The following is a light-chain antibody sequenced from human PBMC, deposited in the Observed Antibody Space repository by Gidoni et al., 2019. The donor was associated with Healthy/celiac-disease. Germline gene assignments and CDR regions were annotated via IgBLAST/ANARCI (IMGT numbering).Light chain of an antibody. V-gene: IGKV4-1*01. Sequence: DIVMTQSPDSLAVSLGARATINCKSSQSVLYSSNNKNYLAWYQQKPGQPPKLLIYWASTRESGVPDRFSGSGSGTDFTLTISSLQAEDVAVYYCQQYYSTLGTFXXXTKVEIK. CDR3: QQYYSTLGT. CDR1: QSVLYSSNNKNY. CDR2: WAS. J-gene: IGKJ1*01.